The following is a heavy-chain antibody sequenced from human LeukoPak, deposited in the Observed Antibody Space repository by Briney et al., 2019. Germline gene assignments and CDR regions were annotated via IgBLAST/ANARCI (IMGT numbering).Heavy chain of an antibody. J-gene: IGHJ6*03. CDR2: LIPIFGTA. CDR3: ATFYDFWSGSPGDFDYYYYMDV. D-gene: IGHD3-3*01. V-gene: IGHV1-69*13. CDR1: GGTFSSYA. Sequence: ASVKVSCKASGGTFSSYAISWVRQAPGQGLEWMGGLIPIFGTANYAQKFQGRVTITADESTSTAYMELSSLRSEDTAAYYCATFYDFWSGSPGDFDYYYYMDVWGKGTTVTVSS.